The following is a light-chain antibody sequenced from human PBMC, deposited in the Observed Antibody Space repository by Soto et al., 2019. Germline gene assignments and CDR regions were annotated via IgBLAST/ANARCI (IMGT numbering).Light chain of an antibody. CDR1: QSISSW. Sequence: DIQMTQSPSTLSASVGDRVTITCRASQSISSWLAWYQQKPGKAPKLLIYKASTLQSGVPSRFSGSGSGTEFTLAISSLQPDESATYYLQEYNDKWTFGQGTKVEIK. CDR3: QEYNDKWT. J-gene: IGKJ1*01. V-gene: IGKV1-5*03. CDR2: KAS.